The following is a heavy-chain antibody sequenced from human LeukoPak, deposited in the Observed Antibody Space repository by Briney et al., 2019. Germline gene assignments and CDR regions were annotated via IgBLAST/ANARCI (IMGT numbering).Heavy chain of an antibody. J-gene: IGHJ4*02. CDR1: GFTFSSYA. CDR3: ARGIDYYDSSGLD. Sequence: GGSLRLSCAASGFTFSSYAMSWVRQAPGKRLEWVSAISGSGGSTYYADSVKGRFTISRDNSKNTLYLQMNSLRAEDTAVYYCARGIDYYDSSGLDWGQGTLVTVSS. CDR2: ISGSGGST. V-gene: IGHV3-23*01. D-gene: IGHD3-22*01.